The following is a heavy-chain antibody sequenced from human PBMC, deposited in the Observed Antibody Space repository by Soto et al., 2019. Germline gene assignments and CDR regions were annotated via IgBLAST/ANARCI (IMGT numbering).Heavy chain of an antibody. V-gene: IGHV3-15*01. J-gene: IGHJ4*02. Sequence: EVQLVESGGGLVKPGGSLRLSCAASGFIFSNAWMSWVRQAPGKGLEWVGRIKSKTDGGTTDYAAPVKGRFTISRDDSNNTLYLQMNSLKTEDTAVYYCTTDQYHGGRGYWGQGTLVTVSS. CDR1: GFIFSNAW. CDR3: TTDQYHGGRGY. CDR2: IKSKTDGGTT. D-gene: IGHD1-26*01.